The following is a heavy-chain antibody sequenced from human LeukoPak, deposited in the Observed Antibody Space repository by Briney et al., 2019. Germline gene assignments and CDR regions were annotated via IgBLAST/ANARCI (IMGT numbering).Heavy chain of an antibody. CDR3: ARVKTMVRGVRIGHFDY. V-gene: IGHV4-31*03. Sequence: PSETLSLTCTVSGGSISSGGYYWSWIRQHPGKGLEWIGYIYYSGSTYYNPSLKSRVTISVDTSKNQFSLKLSSVTAADTAVYYCARVKTMVRGVRIGHFDYWGQGTLVAVSS. CDR2: IYYSGST. J-gene: IGHJ4*02. D-gene: IGHD3-10*01. CDR1: GGSISSGGYY.